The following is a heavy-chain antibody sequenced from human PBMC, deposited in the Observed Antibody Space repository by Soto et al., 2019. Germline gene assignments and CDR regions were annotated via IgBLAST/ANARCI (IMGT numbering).Heavy chain of an antibody. CDR3: AKDRGPYCSGGICYPPSWFDP. Sequence: PGWPLTLSCVASGLTFGNYAMSWVRQAPGKGLEWVSSITGIDGRTYYADSVKGRFTISRDNPKNTLYLQMNNLRAEDTAMFYCAKDRGPYCSGGICYPPSWFDPWGHGTQVTVS. V-gene: IGHV3-23*01. J-gene: IGHJ5*02. CDR1: GLTFGNYA. CDR2: ITGIDGRT. D-gene: IGHD2-15*01.